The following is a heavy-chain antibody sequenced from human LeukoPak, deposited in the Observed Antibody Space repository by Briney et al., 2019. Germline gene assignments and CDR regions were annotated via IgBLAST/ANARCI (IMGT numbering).Heavy chain of an antibody. V-gene: IGHV4-39*01. J-gene: IGHJ4*02. CDR3: ASYPLYYDSSGSEVFETY. Sequence: KSSETLSLTCAVSGGSISSSSYYWGWIRQPPGKGLEWIGSIYYSGSTYYNPSLKSRVTISVDTSKNQFSLKLSSVTAADTAVYYCASYPLYYDSSGSEVFETYWGQGTLVTVSS. CDR2: IYYSGST. CDR1: GGSISSSSYY. D-gene: IGHD3-22*01.